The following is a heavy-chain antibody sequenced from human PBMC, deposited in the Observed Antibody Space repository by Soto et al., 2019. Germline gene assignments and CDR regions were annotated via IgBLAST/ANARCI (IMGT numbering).Heavy chain of an antibody. J-gene: IGHJ4*02. V-gene: IGHV1-69*13. CDR3: ARVTIFGVVAYYFDY. CDR1: GGTFSIYA. D-gene: IGHD3-3*01. Sequence: GASVKVSCKASGGTFSIYAISWVRQAPGQGLEWMGGIIPIFGTANYAQKFQGRVTITADESTSTAYMELSSLRSEDTAVYYCARVTIFGVVAYYFDYWGQGTLVTGSS. CDR2: IIPIFGTA.